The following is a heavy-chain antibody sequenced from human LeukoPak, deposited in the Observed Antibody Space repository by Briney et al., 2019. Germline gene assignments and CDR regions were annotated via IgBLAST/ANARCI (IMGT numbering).Heavy chain of an antibody. Sequence: GGSLRLSCAASGSTVSSYAMTWVRQSPGNGLEWVSGIGGSGGYTYNAVYVKGRSTTSRDNSQTSLYLQMHSLSAEDTAVYYCTKDRVGIPTTMFDYWGHGTLVTVSS. J-gene: IGHJ4*01. CDR3: TKDRVGIPTTMFDY. CDR1: GSTVSSYA. V-gene: IGHV3-23*01. D-gene: IGHD2-2*01. CDR2: IGGSGGYT.